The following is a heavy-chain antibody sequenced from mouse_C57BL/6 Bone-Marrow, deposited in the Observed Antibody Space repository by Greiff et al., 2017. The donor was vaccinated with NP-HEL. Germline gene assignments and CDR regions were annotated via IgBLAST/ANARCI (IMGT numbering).Heavy chain of an antibody. CDR2: IRSKGSNYAT. Sequence: EVQLVESGGGLVQPKGSLKLSCAASGFTFNTYAMHWVRQAPGKGLEWVARIRSKGSNYATYYADSVKDRFTISRDDSQSMLYLQMNNLKTEDTAMYYCVRGSSAMDYWGQGTSVTVSS. CDR3: VRGSSAMDY. D-gene: IGHD1-1*01. J-gene: IGHJ4*01. CDR1: GFTFNTYA. V-gene: IGHV10-3*01.